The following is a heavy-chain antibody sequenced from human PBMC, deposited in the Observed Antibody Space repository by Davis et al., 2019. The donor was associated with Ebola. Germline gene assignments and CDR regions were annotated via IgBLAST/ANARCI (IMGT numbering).Heavy chain of an antibody. CDR3: VRDSVESVGTVMGY. CDR1: GFTFSDYG. J-gene: IGHJ4*02. CDR2: ISYDGTQD. V-gene: IGHV3-30*03. D-gene: IGHD4-17*01. Sequence: GESLKISCAASGFTFSDYGMHWVRQAPGKGLEWVALISYDGTQDYYSYSVHGRFTISRDQYKNMLFLQMDSLRTEDSALYYCVRDSVESVGTVMGYWGQGTLVIVSS.